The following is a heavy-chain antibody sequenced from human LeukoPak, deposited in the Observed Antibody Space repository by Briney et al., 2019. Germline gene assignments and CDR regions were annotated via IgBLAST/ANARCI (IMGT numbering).Heavy chain of an antibody. CDR1: GYSISSGYY. CDR2: IYHSGST. D-gene: IGHD3-16*02. CDR3: ARERDYVWGSYRPKVDY. Sequence: SETLSLTCAVSGYSISSGYYWGWIRQPPGKGLEWIGSIYHSGSTYYNPSLKSRVTISVDTSKNQFSLKLSPVTAADTAVYYCARERDYVWGSYRPKVDYWGQGTLVTVSS. V-gene: IGHV4-38-2*02. J-gene: IGHJ4*02.